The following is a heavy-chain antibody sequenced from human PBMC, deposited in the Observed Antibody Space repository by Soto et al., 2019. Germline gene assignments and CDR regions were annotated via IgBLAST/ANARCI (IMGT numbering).Heavy chain of an antibody. CDR2: INHSGST. Sequence: QVQLQQWGAGLLKPSETLSPTCAVYGGSFSGYYWSWIRQPPGKGLEWIGEINHSGSTNYNPSLKSRVTISVDPSKNQFSLKLSSVTAADTAVYYCARGRSRSSTILRFLEWHGGGFDYWGQGTLVTVSS. V-gene: IGHV4-34*01. CDR3: ARGRSRSSTILRFLEWHGGGFDY. CDR1: GGSFSGYY. D-gene: IGHD3-3*01. J-gene: IGHJ4*02.